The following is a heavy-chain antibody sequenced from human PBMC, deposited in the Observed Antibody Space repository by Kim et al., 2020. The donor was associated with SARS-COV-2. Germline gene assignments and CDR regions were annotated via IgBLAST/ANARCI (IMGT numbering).Heavy chain of an antibody. Sequence: GGSLRLSCAASGFTFSSYAMHWVRQAPGKGLEWVAVISYDGSNKYYADSVKGRFTISRDNSKNTLYLQMNSLRAEDTAVYYCARDRMWLVLQEYYGMDVWGQGTTVTVSS. V-gene: IGHV3-30*04. CDR3: ARDRMWLVLQEYYGMDV. CDR1: GFTFSSYA. CDR2: ISYDGSNK. J-gene: IGHJ6*02. D-gene: IGHD5-12*01.